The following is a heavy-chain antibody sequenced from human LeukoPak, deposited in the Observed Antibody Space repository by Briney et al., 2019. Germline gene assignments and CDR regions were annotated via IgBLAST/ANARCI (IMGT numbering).Heavy chain of an antibody. CDR2: ISAYNGNT. CDR1: GYTFSSYA. CDR3: ARDWGMVATGWGY. Sequence: ASVKVSCKASGYTFSSYAMNWVRQAPGQRLEWMGWISAYNGNTNYAKKLQGRVTMTTDTSTSTVYMELRSLRSDDTAVYYCARDWGMVATGWGYWGQGTLVTVSS. J-gene: IGHJ4*02. D-gene: IGHD3-16*01. V-gene: IGHV1-18*01.